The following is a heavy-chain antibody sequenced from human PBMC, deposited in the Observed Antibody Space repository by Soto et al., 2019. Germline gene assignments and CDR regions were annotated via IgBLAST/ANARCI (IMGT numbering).Heavy chain of an antibody. CDR2: ISYDGSNK. D-gene: IGHD6-6*01. V-gene: IGHV3-30*18. J-gene: IGHJ6*02. Sequence: GGSLRLSCAAPGFTFRSYGMHWVRQAPGKGLEWVAGISYDGSNKHYADSVKGRFTISRDNSKNTLYVQMSSLRAEDTAVYYCAKAHGSSSFYYYGMDVWGQGTTVTVSS. CDR3: AKAHGSSSFYYYGMDV. CDR1: GFTFRSYG.